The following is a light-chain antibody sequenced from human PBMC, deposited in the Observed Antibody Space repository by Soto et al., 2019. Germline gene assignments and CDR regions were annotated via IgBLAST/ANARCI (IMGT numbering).Light chain of an antibody. CDR3: QSCDSSLSGVV. Sequence: QSVLTQPPSVSGAPGQRVTISCTGSSSNIGAGYDVHWYQQLPGTAPKLLIYGNNNRPSGVPDRFSGSKSGTSASLAITGLQAEDEGDYYCQSCDSSLSGVVFGGGTKLTVL. CDR1: SSNIGAGYD. J-gene: IGLJ2*01. CDR2: GNN. V-gene: IGLV1-40*01.